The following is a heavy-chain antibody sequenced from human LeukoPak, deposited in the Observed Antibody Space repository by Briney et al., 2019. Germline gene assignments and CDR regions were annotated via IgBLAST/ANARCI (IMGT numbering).Heavy chain of an antibody. D-gene: IGHD3-10*01. V-gene: IGHV3-23*01. CDR3: ARRFSYSFEY. CDR2: FNDAGGNE. Sequence: RGGSLRLSCAASGFTFSPYAMSWVRQVPGKGLEWVSTFNDAGGNEYYADSVRGRFTISRDKSKNTLYLQMNSLRAEDTAVYYCARRFSYSFEYWGQGTLVAVSS. CDR1: GFTFSPYA. J-gene: IGHJ4*02.